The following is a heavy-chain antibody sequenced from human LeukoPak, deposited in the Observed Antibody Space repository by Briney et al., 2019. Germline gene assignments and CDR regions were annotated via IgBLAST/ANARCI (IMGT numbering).Heavy chain of an antibody. CDR3: ARDAGDYYDSSGYPDY. J-gene: IGHJ4*02. D-gene: IGHD3-22*01. CDR1: GGSFSGYY. V-gene: IGHV4-34*01. Sequence: SETLSLTCAVFGGSFSGYYWNWIRQPPGKGLEWIGEINHSGSTNYNPSLKSRVTISVDTSKNQFSLKLNSVTAADTAVYYCARDAGDYYDSSGYPDYWGQGTLVTVSS. CDR2: INHSGST.